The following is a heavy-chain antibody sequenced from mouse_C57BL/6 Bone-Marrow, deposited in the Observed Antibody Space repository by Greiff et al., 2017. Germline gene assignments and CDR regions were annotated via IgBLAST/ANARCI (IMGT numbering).Heavy chain of an antibody. CDR1: GYTFTSYG. CDR2: IYPRSGNT. J-gene: IGHJ4*01. CDR3: ARSDLRYYAMDY. V-gene: IGHV1-81*01. Sequence: VQRVESGAELARPGASVKLSCKASGYTFTSYGISWVKQRTGQGLEWIGEIYPRSGNTYYNEKFKGKATLTADKSSSTAYMELRSLTSEDSAVYFCARSDLRYYAMDYWGQGTSVTVSS.